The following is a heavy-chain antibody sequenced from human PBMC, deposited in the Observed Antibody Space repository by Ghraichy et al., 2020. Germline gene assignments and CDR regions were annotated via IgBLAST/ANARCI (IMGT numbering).Heavy chain of an antibody. D-gene: IGHD1-14*01. CDR3: ARDGFGIYGMDV. V-gene: IGHV3-21*01. J-gene: IGHJ6*02. CDR1: GFTFSSYS. CDR2: ISSSSSYI. Sequence: GGSLRLSCAASGFTFSSYSMNWVRQAPGKGLEWVSSISSSSSYIYYADSVKGRFTISRDNAKNSLYLQMNSLRAEDTAVYYCARDGFGIYGMDVWGQGTTVTVSS.